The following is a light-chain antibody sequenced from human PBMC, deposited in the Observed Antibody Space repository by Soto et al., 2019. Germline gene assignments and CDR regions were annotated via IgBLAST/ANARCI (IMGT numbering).Light chain of an antibody. CDR3: QQYGNSPLT. Sequence: EIVLTQSPGTLSLSPGGRATLSCRASQSVSSSYLAWYQQKPGQAPRLLIYGASSRATGIPDRFSGSGSGTDFTLTISRLEPEDFAVYYCQQYGNSPLTFGGGTKVEIK. CDR2: GAS. V-gene: IGKV3-20*01. CDR1: QSVSSSY. J-gene: IGKJ4*01.